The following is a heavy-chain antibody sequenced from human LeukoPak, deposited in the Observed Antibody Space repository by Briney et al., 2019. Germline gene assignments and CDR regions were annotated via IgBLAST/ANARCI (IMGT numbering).Heavy chain of an antibody. J-gene: IGHJ5*02. CDR2: IGFGDDSA. CDR1: GFTFNNYA. CDR3: AKDPTSVGGRHDWLSDS. D-gene: IGHD3-9*01. Sequence: GGSLRLSCAASGFTFNNYAMSWVRQAPGKGLEWVSTIGFGDDSAYYADSVKGRFTISRDNSKNTLYLQMNYLRAEDTAVYYCAKDPTSVGGRHDWLSDSWGQGTLVTVSS. V-gene: IGHV3-23*01.